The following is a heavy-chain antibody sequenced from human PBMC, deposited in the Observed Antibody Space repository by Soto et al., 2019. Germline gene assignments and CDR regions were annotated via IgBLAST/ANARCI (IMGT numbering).Heavy chain of an antibody. J-gene: IGHJ3*02. Sequence: SETLSLTCTVSGGSISSGDYYWSWIRQPPGKGLEWIGYIYYSGSTYYNPSLKSRVTISVDTSKNQFSLKLSSVTAADTAVYYCSSGRHINAFDIWGQGSMVTGS. CDR2: IYYSGST. CDR1: GGSISSGDYY. V-gene: IGHV4-30-4*01. D-gene: IGHD1-20*01. CDR3: SSGRHINAFDI.